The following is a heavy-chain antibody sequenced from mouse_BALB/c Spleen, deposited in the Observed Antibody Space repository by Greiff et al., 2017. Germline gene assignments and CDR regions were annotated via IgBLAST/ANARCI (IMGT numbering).Heavy chain of an antibody. CDR2: IYPYNGGT. D-gene: IGHD1-1*01. CDR1: GYTFTDYN. CDR3: ARREYYGSSYFDY. V-gene: IGHV1S29*02. Sequence: VQLQQSGPELVKPGASVKISCKASGYTFTDYNMHWVKQSHGKSLEWIGYIYPYNGGTGYNQKFKSKATLTVDNSSSTAYMELRSLTSEDSAVYYCARREYYGSSYFDYWGQGTTLTVAS. J-gene: IGHJ2*01.